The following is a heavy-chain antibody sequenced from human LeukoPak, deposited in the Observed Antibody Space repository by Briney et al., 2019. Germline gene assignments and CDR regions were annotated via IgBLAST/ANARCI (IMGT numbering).Heavy chain of an antibody. J-gene: IGHJ4*02. CDR1: GVSFSGYY. CDR2: INHSGST. CDR3: ASGPPTFDY. Sequence: PSETLSLTCAVYGVSFSGYYWSWIRQPPGKGLEWIGEINHSGSTNYNPSLKSRVTISVDTSKNQFPLKLSSVTAADTAVYYCASGPPTFDYWGQGTLVTVSS. V-gene: IGHV4-34*01.